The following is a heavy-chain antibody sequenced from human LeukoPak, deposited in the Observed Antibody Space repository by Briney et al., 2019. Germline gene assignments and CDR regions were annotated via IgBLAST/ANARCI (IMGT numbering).Heavy chain of an antibody. Sequence: GRSLRLSCAASGFTFSSYGMHWVRQAPGKGLEWVAVISYDGSNKYYADSVKGRFTISRDNSKNTLYLQMNSLRAEDTAVYYCARDAARFGESDPYYYYGMDVWGQGTTVTVSS. D-gene: IGHD3-10*01. CDR3: ARDAARFGESDPYYYYGMDV. CDR2: ISYDGSNK. CDR1: GFTFSSYG. J-gene: IGHJ6*02. V-gene: IGHV3-30*03.